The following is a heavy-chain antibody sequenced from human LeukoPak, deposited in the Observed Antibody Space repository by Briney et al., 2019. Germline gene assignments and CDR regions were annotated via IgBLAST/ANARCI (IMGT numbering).Heavy chain of an antibody. CDR2: ISYDGDNE. CDR3: ARVRGGRSWYYYGMDV. J-gene: IGHJ6*02. Sequence: GGSLRLSCAASGFTFSSYGMHWVRQAPGKGLEWVAVISYDGDNEYHADSVKGQFTISRDNSKDRLYLQMNSLRPEDTAMYYCARVRGGRSWYYYGMDVWGRGTTVTVSS. V-gene: IGHV3-30*19. CDR1: GFTFSSYG. D-gene: IGHD3-16*01.